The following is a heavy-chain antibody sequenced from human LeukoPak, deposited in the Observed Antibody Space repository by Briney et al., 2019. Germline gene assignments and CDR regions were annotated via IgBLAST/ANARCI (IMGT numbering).Heavy chain of an antibody. D-gene: IGHD3-3*01. CDR2: ISGSGGST. V-gene: IGHV3-23*01. CDR3: ARWWSGWSGYYGY. CDR1: RFTFSSYG. J-gene: IGHJ4*02. Sequence: GGSLRLSCAASRFTFSSYGMSWVRQAPGKGLEWVSSISGSGGSTYYADSVKGRFTISRDNAKNSLYLQMNSLRAEDTAVYYCARWWSGWSGYYGYWGQGTLVTVSS.